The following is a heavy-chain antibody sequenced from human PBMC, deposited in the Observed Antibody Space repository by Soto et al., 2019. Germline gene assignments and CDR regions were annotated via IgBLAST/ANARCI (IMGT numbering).Heavy chain of an antibody. CDR1: GFTFSNAW. V-gene: IGHV3-15*01. D-gene: IGHD4-17*01. CDR2: IKSKTDGGTT. CDR3: TTADYGDYEEVAAFDI. Sequence: GGSLRLSCAASGFTFSNAWMSWVRQAPGKGLEWVGRIKSKTDGGTTDYAAPVKGRFTISRDDSKNTLYLQMNSLKTEDTAVYYCTTADYGDYEEVAAFDIWGQGTMVTVSS. J-gene: IGHJ3*02.